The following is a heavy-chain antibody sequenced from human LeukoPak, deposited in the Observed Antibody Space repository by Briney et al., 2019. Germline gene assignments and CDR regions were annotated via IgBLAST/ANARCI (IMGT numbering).Heavy chain of an antibody. V-gene: IGHV4-4*07. J-gene: IGHJ4*02. Sequence: PSETLSLTCTVSGGSISSYYWSWIRQPAGKGLECIGRIYTSGSTNYNPSLKSRVTISVDTSKNQFSLKLSSVTAADTAVYYCARIPYDILTGYYGTFDYWGQGTLVTVSS. CDR2: IYTSGST. CDR1: GGSISSYY. D-gene: IGHD3-9*01. CDR3: ARIPYDILTGYYGTFDY.